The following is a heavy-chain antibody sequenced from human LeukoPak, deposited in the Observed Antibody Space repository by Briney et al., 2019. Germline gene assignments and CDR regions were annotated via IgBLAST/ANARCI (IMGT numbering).Heavy chain of an antibody. CDR3: ARDFVQLGYFDY. Sequence: SETLSLTCTVSGDSISSYYWSWIRQPPGKGLEWIGYIDYSGSTNYNPSLKSRVTISVDTSKNQFSLKLSSVTAADTAVYYCARDFVQLGYFDYWGQGTLVTVSS. V-gene: IGHV4-59*01. J-gene: IGHJ4*02. D-gene: IGHD1-1*01. CDR2: IDYSGST. CDR1: GDSISSYY.